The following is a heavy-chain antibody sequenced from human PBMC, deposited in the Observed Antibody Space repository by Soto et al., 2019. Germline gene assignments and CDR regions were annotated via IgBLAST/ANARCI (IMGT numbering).Heavy chain of an antibody. CDR1: GYTFTSYG. CDR2: ISAYNGNT. Sequence: ASVKVSCKASGYTFTSYGISWVRQAPGQGLEWMGWISAYNGNTNYAQKLQGRVTMTTDTSTSTAYMELRSLRSDDTAVYYCARARSITIFGVVKDAFDIWGKGTTVTGSS. V-gene: IGHV1-18*01. D-gene: IGHD3-3*01. J-gene: IGHJ3*02. CDR3: ARARSITIFGVVKDAFDI.